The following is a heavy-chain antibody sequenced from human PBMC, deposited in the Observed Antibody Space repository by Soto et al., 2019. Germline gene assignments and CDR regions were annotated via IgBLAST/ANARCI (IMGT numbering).Heavy chain of an antibody. V-gene: IGHV1-18*01. J-gene: IGHJ6*02. Sequence: ASVKVSCKASGYTFTSYGISWVRQAPGQGLEWMGWISAYNGNTNYAQKLQGRVTMTTDKSTSTAYMELSSLRSDDTAVYYCARGMTGYYPPHYYYGMDVWGQGTTVTVSS. CDR3: ARGMTGYYPPHYYYGMDV. CDR1: GYTFTSYG. D-gene: IGHD3-9*01. CDR2: ISAYNGNT.